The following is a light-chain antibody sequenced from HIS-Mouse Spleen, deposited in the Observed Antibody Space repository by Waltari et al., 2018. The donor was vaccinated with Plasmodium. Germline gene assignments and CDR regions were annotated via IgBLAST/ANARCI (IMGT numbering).Light chain of an antibody. Sequence: EIVVTQSPGTLSVSPGERATLSCRASQSVSSSYLALYQQKPGQAPRLLIYGAASRATGIPDRFSGSGSGTDFTLTISRLEPEDFAVYYCQQYGSSPYTFGQGTKLEIK. CDR2: GAA. CDR1: QSVSSSY. J-gene: IGKJ2*01. V-gene: IGKV3-20*01. CDR3: QQYGSSPYT.